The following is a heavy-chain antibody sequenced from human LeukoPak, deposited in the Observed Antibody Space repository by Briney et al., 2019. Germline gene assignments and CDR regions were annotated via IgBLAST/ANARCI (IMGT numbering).Heavy chain of an antibody. J-gene: IGHJ5*02. CDR3: ARDPDSSYEWGPFDP. V-gene: IGHV6-1*01. D-gene: IGHD1-26*01. CDR1: GDSVSSNSAS. Sequence: SQTLSLTCAISGDSVSSNSASWNWIRQSPSRGLEWLGRTYYRSKWNTDYAVSVKGRITINPDTSKNQFSLYLNSVTPEDTAVYYCARDPDSSYEWGPFDPWGQGTLVTVSS. CDR2: TYYRSKWNT.